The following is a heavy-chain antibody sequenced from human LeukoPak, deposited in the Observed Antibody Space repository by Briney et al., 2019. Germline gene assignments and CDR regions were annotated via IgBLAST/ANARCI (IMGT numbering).Heavy chain of an antibody. D-gene: IGHD6-13*01. Sequence: SETLSLTCTVSGGSISSGDYYWSWICQPPGKGLEWIGYIYYSGSTYYNPSLKSRVAISVDTSKNQFSLKLISVTAADTAMYYCAREDGSSCFDNWGQGTLVTVSS. CDR3: AREDGSSCFDN. J-gene: IGHJ4*02. CDR1: GGSISSGDYY. V-gene: IGHV4-30-4*01. CDR2: IYYSGST.